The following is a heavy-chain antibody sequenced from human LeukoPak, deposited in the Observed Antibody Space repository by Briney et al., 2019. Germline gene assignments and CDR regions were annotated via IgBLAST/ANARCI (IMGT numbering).Heavy chain of an antibody. D-gene: IGHD6-13*01. CDR3: ARGAYSSSWYLLSSYNWFDP. V-gene: IGHV1-8*01. J-gene: IGHJ5*02. Sequence: ASVKVSCKASGYTFTSYDINWVRQATGQGLEWMGWMNPNSGNTGYAQKFQGRVTMTRNTSISTAYMELSSLRSEDTAVYYCARGAYSSSWYLLSSYNWFDPWGQGTLVTVSS. CDR2: MNPNSGNT. CDR1: GYTFTSYD.